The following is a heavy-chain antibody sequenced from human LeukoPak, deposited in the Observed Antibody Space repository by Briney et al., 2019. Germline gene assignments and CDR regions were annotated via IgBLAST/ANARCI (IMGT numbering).Heavy chain of an antibody. CDR1: GDSISSYY. J-gene: IGHJ3*02. Sequence: SETLSLTCTVSGDSISSYYWSWIRQPAGKGLEWIGRIHPSGSTNYNPSLKSRVTLSVDTSKNEFSLKLSSVTAADTAVYYCARDLRKAYYYDSSGYRAFDIWGQGTMVTVSS. D-gene: IGHD3-22*01. CDR3: ARDLRKAYYYDSSGYRAFDI. V-gene: IGHV4-4*07. CDR2: IHPSGST.